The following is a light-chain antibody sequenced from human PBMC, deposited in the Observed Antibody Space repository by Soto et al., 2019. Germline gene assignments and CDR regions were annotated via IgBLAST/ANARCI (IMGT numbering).Light chain of an antibody. J-gene: IGLJ2*01. Sequence: QAVVTQEPSLTGPPGGTVTLTCASSTGEVTSGYFPNWIQQKPGQAPRSLIYNTNNKYSWTPARFSGSLLGGKAALTLSGVQSEDEADYYCLLYLSGHVRLFGGGTKLTVL. CDR2: NTN. CDR3: LLYLSGHVRL. V-gene: IGLV7-43*01. CDR1: TGEVTSGYF.